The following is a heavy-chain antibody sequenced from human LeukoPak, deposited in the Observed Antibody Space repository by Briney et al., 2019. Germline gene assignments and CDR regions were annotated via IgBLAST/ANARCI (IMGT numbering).Heavy chain of an antibody. CDR3: ARDEAVGDDAFDI. CDR2: IYTSGGS. D-gene: IGHD1-26*01. Sequence: SETLSLTCTVSGGSIISYYGSWIRQPAGKGREWIVRIYTSGGSNYNPSLKSQVTMSVDTSKNQFSLKLSSVTAADTAVYYCARDEAVGDDAFDIWGQGTMVTVSS. V-gene: IGHV4-4*07. J-gene: IGHJ3*02. CDR1: GGSIISYY.